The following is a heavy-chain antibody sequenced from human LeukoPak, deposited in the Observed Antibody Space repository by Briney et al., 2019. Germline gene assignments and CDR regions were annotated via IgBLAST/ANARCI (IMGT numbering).Heavy chain of an antibody. Sequence: GGSLRLSCAASGFTFSSYAMHWVRQAPGKGLEWVAVISYDGSNKYYADSVKGRFTISRDNSKNTLYLQMNSLRAEDTAVYYCARYCSSTSCTPHTTWGQGTMVTVSS. CDR2: ISYDGSNK. V-gene: IGHV3-30-3*01. CDR1: GFTFSSYA. D-gene: IGHD2-2*01. CDR3: ARYCSSTSCTPHTT. J-gene: IGHJ3*01.